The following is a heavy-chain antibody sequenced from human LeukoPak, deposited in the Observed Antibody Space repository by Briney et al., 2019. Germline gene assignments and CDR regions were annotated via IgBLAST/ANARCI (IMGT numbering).Heavy chain of an antibody. CDR2: INLSVST. CDR1: GGSFSVNY. Sequence: PSETLSLTSAVYGGSFSVNYWSWRCEPPGKGLEWGGEINLSVSTNYNPSPKSRVAISVDTSKNQFYLKLSSVTAADTAVYYCARGRRYYYGSGSYYNGLGSWFDPWGQGTLVTVSS. D-gene: IGHD3-10*01. V-gene: IGHV4-34*01. CDR3: ARGRRYYYGSGSYYNGLGSWFDP. J-gene: IGHJ5*02.